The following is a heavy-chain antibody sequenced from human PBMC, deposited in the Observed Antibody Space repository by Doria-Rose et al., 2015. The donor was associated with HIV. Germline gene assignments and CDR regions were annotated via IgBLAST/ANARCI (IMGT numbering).Heavy chain of an antibody. CDR2: LKQDGSEK. D-gene: IGHD3-22*01. Sequence: LVLQAPGKGLEWVAHLKQDGSEKYYVDSVKGRFTISRDNAKNSLNLQMNSLRAEDTAVYYCARNLLEYYYDSSGFDFWGQGTLVTVSS. CDR3: ARNLLEYYYDSSGFDF. J-gene: IGHJ4*02. V-gene: IGHV3-7*01.